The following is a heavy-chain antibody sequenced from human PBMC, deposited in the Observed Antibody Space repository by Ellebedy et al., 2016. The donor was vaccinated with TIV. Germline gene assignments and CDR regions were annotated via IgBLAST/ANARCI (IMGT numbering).Heavy chain of an antibody. D-gene: IGHD6-19*01. Sequence: ASVKVSCXASGYTFTGYYMHWVRQAPGQGLEWMGWINPNSGGTNYAQKFQGWVTMTRDTSISTAYMELRSLRSDDTAVYYCARDSSGWRLGPTFDYWGQGTLVTVSS. V-gene: IGHV1-2*04. J-gene: IGHJ4*02. CDR2: INPNSGGT. CDR3: ARDSSGWRLGPTFDY. CDR1: GYTFTGYY.